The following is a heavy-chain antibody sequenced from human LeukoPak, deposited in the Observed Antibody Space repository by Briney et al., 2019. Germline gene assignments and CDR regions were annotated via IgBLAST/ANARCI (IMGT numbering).Heavy chain of an antibody. V-gene: IGHV3-9*01. J-gene: IGHJ4*02. CDR1: GFTFEDYA. CDR2: ISWNSNKI. D-gene: IGHD6-13*01. CDR3: AKGGYSSSSRFDY. Sequence: GGSLRLSCAASGFTFEDYAMHWVRQAPGKGLEWVSGISWNSNKIDYADSVKGRFTIFRDNAKNSLYLQMNSLRAEDTALYYCAKGGYSSSSRFDYWGQGTLVTVSS.